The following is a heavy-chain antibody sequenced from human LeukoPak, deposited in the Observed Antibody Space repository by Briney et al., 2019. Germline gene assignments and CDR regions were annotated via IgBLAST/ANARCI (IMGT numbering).Heavy chain of an antibody. Sequence: GESLKISCKGSGYSFPTYWIAWVRQMPGKGLEWMGIIYPDESNIRYSPSFQGQVTISADKSISTAYLQWSSRKASDTAMYYCVRPPSRGYSSSFEYWGQGTLVTVSS. CDR1: GYSFPTYW. J-gene: IGHJ4*02. V-gene: IGHV5-51*01. D-gene: IGHD2-2*03. CDR3: VRPPSRGYSSSFEY. CDR2: IYPDESNI.